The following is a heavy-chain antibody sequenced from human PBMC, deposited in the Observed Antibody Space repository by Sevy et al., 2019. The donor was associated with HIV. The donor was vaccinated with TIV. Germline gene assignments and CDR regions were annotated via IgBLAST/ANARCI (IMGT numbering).Heavy chain of an antibody. CDR1: GLTFKDVW. CDR3: TTGGSLFQH. D-gene: IGHD3-16*01. J-gene: IGHJ1*01. Sequence: GGSLRLSCAASGLTFKDVWMSWVRQGPGKGLEWVAHYKSKTDGGTTDYAAPVRGRFTSSRDDSKKTLYLQMNSLKTEDTAVYYCTTGGSLFQHWGQGTLVTVSS. V-gene: IGHV3-15*01. CDR2: YKSKTDGGTT.